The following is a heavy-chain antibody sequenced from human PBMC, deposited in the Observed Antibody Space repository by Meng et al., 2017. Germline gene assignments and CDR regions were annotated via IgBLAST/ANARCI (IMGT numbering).Heavy chain of an antibody. CDR1: GFTFSNAW. J-gene: IGHJ4*02. D-gene: IGHD4-17*01. CDR3: TTLTTVRYTVTTVVY. V-gene: IGHV3-15*01. Sequence: GESLKISCAASGFTFSNAWMSWVRQAPGKGLEWVGRIKSKTDGGTTDYAAPVKGRFTISRDDSKNTLYLQMNSLKTEDTAVYYCTTLTTVRYTVTTVVYWGQGTLVTVSS. CDR2: IKSKTDGGTT.